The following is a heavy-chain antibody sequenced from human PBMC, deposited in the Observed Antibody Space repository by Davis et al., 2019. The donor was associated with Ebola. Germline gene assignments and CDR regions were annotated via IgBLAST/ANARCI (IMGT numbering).Heavy chain of an antibody. Sequence: ASVKVSCKASGYTFTGYYMHWVRQAPGQGLEWMGWINPNSGGTNYAQKFQGRVTMTRDTSISTAYMELSRLRSDDTAVYYCARVLVRGVTTYGMDVWGQGTTVTVSS. CDR1: GYTFTGYY. CDR2: INPNSGGT. V-gene: IGHV1-2*02. CDR3: ARVLVRGVTTYGMDV. D-gene: IGHD3-10*01. J-gene: IGHJ6*02.